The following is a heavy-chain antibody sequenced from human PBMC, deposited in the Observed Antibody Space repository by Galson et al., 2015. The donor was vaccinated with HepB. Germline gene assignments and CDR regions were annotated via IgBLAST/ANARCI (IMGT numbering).Heavy chain of an antibody. CDR3: ATAAHDSSGYYPL. Sequence: QSGAEVKKPGESLKISCKGSGYIFTSLWIGWVRQMPGKGLEWMGIIYPADSDTTYSPSFQGQVSFSVDKSTSTAYLQWGSLQASDTAMYFCATAAHDSSGYYPLWGQGTLVTVSS. J-gene: IGHJ4*02. CDR1: GYIFTSLW. V-gene: IGHV5-51*03. CDR2: IYPADSDT. D-gene: IGHD3-22*01.